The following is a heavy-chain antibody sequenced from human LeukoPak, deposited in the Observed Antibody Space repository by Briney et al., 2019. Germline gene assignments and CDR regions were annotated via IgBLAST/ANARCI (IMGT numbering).Heavy chain of an antibody. J-gene: IGHJ6*03. Sequence: PGGSLRLSCAASGFTFSSYAMSWVRQAPGKGLEWVSGINWNGGSTGYADSVKGRFTISRDNAKNSLYLQMNSLRVEDTALYYCASLAGDPGDYYYYMDVWGKGTTVTVSS. D-gene: IGHD7-27*01. CDR3: ASLAGDPGDYYYYMDV. V-gene: IGHV3-20*04. CDR1: GFTFSSYA. CDR2: INWNGGST.